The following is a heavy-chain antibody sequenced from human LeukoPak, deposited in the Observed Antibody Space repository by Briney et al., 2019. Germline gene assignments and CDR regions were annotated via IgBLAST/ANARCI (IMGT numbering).Heavy chain of an antibody. CDR2: IYPGDSDT. Sequence: GESLKISCKGSGYSFTSYWIGWVRQMPGKGLEWMGIIYPGDSDTRYSPSFQGQVTISADKSISTAYLQWSSLKASDTAIYYCARMAPNYYDSSGYYFERWGQGTLVTVSS. CDR3: ARMAPNYYDSSGYYFER. J-gene: IGHJ4*02. D-gene: IGHD3-22*01. V-gene: IGHV5-51*01. CDR1: GYSFTSYW.